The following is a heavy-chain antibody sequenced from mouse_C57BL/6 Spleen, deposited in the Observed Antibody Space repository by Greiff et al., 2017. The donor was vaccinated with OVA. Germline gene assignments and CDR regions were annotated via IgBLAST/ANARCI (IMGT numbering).Heavy chain of an antibody. CDR1: GYTFTDYN. V-gene: IGHV1-22*01. J-gene: IGHJ3*01. D-gene: IGHD3-2*02. CDR3: ARETAQATGFAY. CDR2: INPNNGGT. Sequence: VQLQQSGPELVKPGASVKMSCKASGYTFTDYNMHWVKQSHGKSLEWIGYINPNNGGTSYNQKFKGKATLTVNKSSSTAYMELRSLTSEDSAVYYCARETAQATGFAYWGQGTLVTVSA.